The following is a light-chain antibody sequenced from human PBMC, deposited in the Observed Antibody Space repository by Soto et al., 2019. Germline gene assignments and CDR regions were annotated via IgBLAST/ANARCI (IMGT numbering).Light chain of an antibody. CDR2: GAS. CDR1: QSVSGSY. CDR3: QQYGTSQT. V-gene: IGKV3-20*01. Sequence: IVLTQSPGTLSLSPGERATLSCRASQSVSGSYLAWYQQKPGQAPSLLTYGASSRATGIPDRFSGSGSGTDFTLTISRLEPEDFAVYYCQQYGTSQTFGQGTKVGIK. J-gene: IGKJ1*01.